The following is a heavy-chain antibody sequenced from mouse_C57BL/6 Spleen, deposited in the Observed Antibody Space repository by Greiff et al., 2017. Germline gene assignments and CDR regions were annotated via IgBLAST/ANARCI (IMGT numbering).Heavy chain of an antibody. Sequence: QVQLKESGAELVKPGASVKISCKASGYAFSSYWMNWVKQRPGKGLEWIGQIYPGDGDTNYNGKFKGKATLTADKSSSTAYMQLSSLTSEDSAVYFGAQTPFYYGSRPYYFDYWGQGTTLTVSS. CDR3: AQTPFYYGSRPYYFDY. V-gene: IGHV1-80*01. CDR1: GYAFSSYW. CDR2: IYPGDGDT. D-gene: IGHD1-1*01. J-gene: IGHJ2*01.